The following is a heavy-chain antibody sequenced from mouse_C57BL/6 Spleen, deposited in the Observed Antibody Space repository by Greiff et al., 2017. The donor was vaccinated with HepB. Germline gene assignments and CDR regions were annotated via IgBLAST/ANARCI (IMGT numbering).Heavy chain of an antibody. CDR1: GYTFTSYT. CDR2: INPSSGYT. CDR3: ARLGAYYSNYWFAY. V-gene: IGHV1-4*01. D-gene: IGHD2-5*01. Sequence: VQLQESGAELARPGASVKMSCKASGYTFTSYTMHWVKQRPGQGLEWIGYINPSSGYTKYNQKFKDKATLTADKSSSTAYMQLSSLTSEDSAVYYCARLGAYYSNYWFAYWGQGTLVTVSA. J-gene: IGHJ3*01.